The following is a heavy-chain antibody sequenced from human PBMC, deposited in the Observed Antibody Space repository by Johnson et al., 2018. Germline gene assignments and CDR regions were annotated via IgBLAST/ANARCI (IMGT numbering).Heavy chain of an antibody. V-gene: IGHV3-30*14. CDR3: ARDADKMDV. D-gene: IGHD2-15*01. J-gene: IGHJ6*04. CDR1: GITLSNYA. CDR2: ISYDGSNE. Sequence: QVQLVQSGGGVVQPGRSLRLSCTASGITLSNYAMHWVRQAPGKGLEWVTIISYDGSNEYYADSVKGRFTISRDNSKNTLYLQMNSLRAEDTAVYYCARDADKMDVWGKGTTVTVSS.